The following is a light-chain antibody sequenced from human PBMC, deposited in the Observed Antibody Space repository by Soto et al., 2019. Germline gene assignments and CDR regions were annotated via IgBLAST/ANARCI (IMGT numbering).Light chain of an antibody. J-gene: IGKJ1*01. CDR2: KAS. V-gene: IGKV1-5*03. CDR3: QHYNSYSEA. CDR1: QTISSW. Sequence: DIRMTQSPSTLSGSVGDRVTITVRASQTISSWLAWYQQKPGKAPKLLIYKASTLKSGVPSRFSGSGSGTEFTLTISSLQPDDFATYYCQHYNSYSEAFGQGTKVDIK.